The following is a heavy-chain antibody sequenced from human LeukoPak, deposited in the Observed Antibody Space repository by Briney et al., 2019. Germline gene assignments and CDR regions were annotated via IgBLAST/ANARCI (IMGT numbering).Heavy chain of an antibody. V-gene: IGHV4-39*07. Sequence: SETLSLTCTVSGGSISSSSYYWGWIRQPPGKGLEWIGNIYYSGSTYYNPSLKSRVTISVDTSNNQFSLKLSSVTAADTAVYYCARDSYSSYMDVWGKGTTVTVSS. CDR2: IYYSGST. J-gene: IGHJ6*03. D-gene: IGHD2-21*01. CDR1: GGSISSSSYY. CDR3: ARDSYSSYMDV.